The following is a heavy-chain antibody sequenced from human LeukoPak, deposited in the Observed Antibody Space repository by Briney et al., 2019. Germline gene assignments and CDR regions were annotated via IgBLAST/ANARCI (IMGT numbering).Heavy chain of an antibody. V-gene: IGHV3-48*03. CDR2: ISDSGGAI. CDR3: ATKVAGTSHFSY. D-gene: IGHD6-19*01. CDR1: GFSISTFE. Sequence: GGSLRLSCAASGFSISTFEMNWVRQAPGKGLEWVSYISDSGGAIQHADSVRGRFAISRDNAKNSLYLEMHSLRVEDTAVHYCATKVAGTSHFSYWGQGTLVTVSS. J-gene: IGHJ4*02.